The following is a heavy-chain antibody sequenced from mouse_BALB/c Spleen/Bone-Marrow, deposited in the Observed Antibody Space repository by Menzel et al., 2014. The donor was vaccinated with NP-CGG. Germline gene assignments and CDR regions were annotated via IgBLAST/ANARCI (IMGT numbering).Heavy chain of an antibody. V-gene: IGHV4-1*02. CDR3: ARLYYYGFFAY. CDR1: GFDFSRYW. CDR2: INPHSSTV. Sequence: DVKLVESGGGLVQPGGSLKLSCAASGFDFSRYWMSWVRQAPGKGLEWIGEINPHSSTVNYTPSLKDKFIISRDNAKNSLYLQMSKVRPEDTALYYCARLYYYGFFAYWGQWTLVTVSA. D-gene: IGHD1-1*01. J-gene: IGHJ3*01.